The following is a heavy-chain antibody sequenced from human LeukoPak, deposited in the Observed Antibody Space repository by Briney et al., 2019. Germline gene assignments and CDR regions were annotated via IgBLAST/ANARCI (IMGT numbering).Heavy chain of an antibody. CDR3: ARDDGGDFNDAFDI. V-gene: IGHV3-7*01. CDR2: INHDGSEK. Sequence: GGSLRLSCAASGFTFSTYWMTWVRQAPGKGLEWVANINHDGSEKYYVDSVRGRFTISRDNAKNSLYLQMNSLRAEDTAVYYCARDDGGDFNDAFDIWGQGTMVTISS. J-gene: IGHJ3*02. D-gene: IGHD2-21*02. CDR1: GFTFSTYW.